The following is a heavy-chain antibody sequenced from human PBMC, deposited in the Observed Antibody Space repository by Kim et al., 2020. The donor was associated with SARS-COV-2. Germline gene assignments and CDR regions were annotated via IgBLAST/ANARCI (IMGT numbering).Heavy chain of an antibody. CDR2: INPNSGGT. CDR1: GYTFTGYY. Sequence: ASVKVSCKASGYTFTGYYMHWVRQAPGQGLEWMGRINPNSGGTNYAQKFQGRVTMTRDTSISTAYMELSRLRSDDTAVYYCAREPARRGYCSSTSCYKDYWGQGTLVTVSS. D-gene: IGHD2-2*02. CDR3: AREPARRGYCSSTSCYKDY. V-gene: IGHV1-2*06. J-gene: IGHJ4*02.